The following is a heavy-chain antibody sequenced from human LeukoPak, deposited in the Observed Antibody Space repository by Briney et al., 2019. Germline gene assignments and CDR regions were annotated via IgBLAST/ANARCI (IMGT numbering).Heavy chain of an antibody. D-gene: IGHD3-10*01. CDR2: ISSSSSTI. J-gene: IGHJ4*02. CDR1: GFTFRSYS. Sequence: GGSLRLSCAASGFTFRSYSMNWVRQAPGKGLEWVSYISSSSSTIYYADSVKGRFTISRDNAKNPLYLQMNSLRDEDTAVYYCARDSGLTTPYYFDYWGQGTLVTVSS. V-gene: IGHV3-48*02. CDR3: ARDSGLTTPYYFDY.